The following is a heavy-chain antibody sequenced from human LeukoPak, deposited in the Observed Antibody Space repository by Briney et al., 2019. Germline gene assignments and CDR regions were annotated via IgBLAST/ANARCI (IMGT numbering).Heavy chain of an antibody. Sequence: GGSLRLSCAASGFTVRSNYMSWVRQAPGKGLEWVSLIFNDGSTYYADSVKARFTISRDNSMDTLYLQMNSLRVEDTAVYYSARDPGGDNAYWGQGTLVTVSS. CDR2: IFNDGST. D-gene: IGHD4-17*01. V-gene: IGHV3-66*01. CDR3: ARDPGGDNAY. J-gene: IGHJ4*02. CDR1: GFTVRSNY.